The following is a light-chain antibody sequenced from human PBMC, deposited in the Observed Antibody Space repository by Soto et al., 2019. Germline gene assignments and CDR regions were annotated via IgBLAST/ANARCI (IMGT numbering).Light chain of an antibody. CDR2: SAS. J-gene: IGKJ4*01. CDR1: QSVSNN. CDR3: QQYNEWPLT. Sequence: EVVMTQSPATLSVSPGERATLSCRASQSVSNNLAWYQQKPGQAPRLFIYSASTRATGIPARFSGSASGTEFTLTISSLQSEDFAVYYCQQYNEWPLTFGGGTKVGTK. V-gene: IGKV3-15*01.